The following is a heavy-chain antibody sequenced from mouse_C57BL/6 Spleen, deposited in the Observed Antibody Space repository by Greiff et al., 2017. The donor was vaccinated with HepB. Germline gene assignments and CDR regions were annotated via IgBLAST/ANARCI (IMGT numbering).Heavy chain of an antibody. Sequence: VQLVESGPELVKPGASVKISCKASGYAFSSSWMNWVKQRPGKGLEWIGRIYPGDGDTNYNGKFKGKATLTADKSSSTAYMQLSSLTSEDSAVYFCARRELRLRGYFDVWGTGTTVTVSS. D-gene: IGHD3-2*02. CDR3: ARRELRLRGYFDV. CDR2: IYPGDGDT. J-gene: IGHJ1*03. CDR1: GYAFSSSW. V-gene: IGHV1-82*01.